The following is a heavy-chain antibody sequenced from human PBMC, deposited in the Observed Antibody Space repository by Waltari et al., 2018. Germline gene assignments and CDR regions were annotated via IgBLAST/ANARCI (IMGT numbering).Heavy chain of an antibody. Sequence: QVQLQESGPGLVKPSQTLSLTCTVSGGSISSGGYYWSWIRQHPGKGLEWIGYIYYSGSTYHNPSLKSRVTISVDTSKNQFSLKLSSVTAADTAVYYCARGVGNWNLHWFDPWGQGTLVTVSS. CDR2: IYYSGST. D-gene: IGHD1-20*01. CDR1: GGSISSGGYY. J-gene: IGHJ5*02. V-gene: IGHV4-31*03. CDR3: ARGVGNWNLHWFDP.